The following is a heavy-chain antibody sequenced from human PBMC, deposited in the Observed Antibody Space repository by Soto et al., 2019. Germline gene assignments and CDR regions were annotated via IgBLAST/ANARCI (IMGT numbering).Heavy chain of an antibody. CDR2: IIPIFGTA. D-gene: IGHD3-9*01. V-gene: IGHV1-69*12. CDR3: ARELYDILTGYYYYGMDV. J-gene: IGHJ6*02. CDR1: GGTFSSYA. Sequence: QVQLVQSGAEVKKPGSSVKVSCKASGGTFSSYAISWVRQAPGQGLEWMGGIIPIFGTANYAQKFQGRVTITADESTSTAYMEQSSLRSEDTAVYYCARELYDILTGYYYYGMDVWGQGTTVTVSS.